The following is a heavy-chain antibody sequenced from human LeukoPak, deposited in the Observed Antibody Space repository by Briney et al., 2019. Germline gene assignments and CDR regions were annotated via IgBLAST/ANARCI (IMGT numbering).Heavy chain of an antibody. Sequence: KPSQTLSLTCTVSGGSISSGGYYWSWIRQHPGKGLEWIGYIYYSGSTYYNPSLKSRVTISVDTSKNQFSLKLSSVTAADTAVYYCARDSVALIGYCSGGSCYSHAFDIWGQGTMVTVSS. CDR2: IYYSGST. V-gene: IGHV4-31*03. CDR1: GGSISSGGYY. D-gene: IGHD2-15*01. J-gene: IGHJ3*02. CDR3: ARDSVALIGYCSGGSCYSHAFDI.